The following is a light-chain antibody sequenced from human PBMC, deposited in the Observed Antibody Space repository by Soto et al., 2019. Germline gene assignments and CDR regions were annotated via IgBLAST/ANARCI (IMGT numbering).Light chain of an antibody. V-gene: IGKV3-15*01. CDR1: QYIGTN. CDR3: EQYNNWTIT. CDR2: GAS. Sequence: EIVMTQSSATLSVSPGEKATPSCRASQYIGTNLAWYQRKPGQSPRLLIYGASTRATGLPARFSGSGSGTEFTLTISSLQSEDFAVYDCEQYNNWTITFGQGTRLEI. J-gene: IGKJ5*01.